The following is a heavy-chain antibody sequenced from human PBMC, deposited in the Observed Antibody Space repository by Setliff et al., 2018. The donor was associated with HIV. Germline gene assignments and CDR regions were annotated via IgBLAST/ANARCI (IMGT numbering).Heavy chain of an antibody. CDR2: IMQDGSEK. CDR1: GFTFSSNW. V-gene: IGHV3-7*03. CDR3: ARGPSSTHWSPGYFQH. J-gene: IGHJ1*01. Sequence: GGSLRLSCVASGFTFSSNWLSWVRQAPGKGLEWVANIMQDGSEKYYVDSVKGRFTISRDNAKNSLYLQVNNLRAEDTAVYYCARGPSSTHWSPGYFQHWGQGTPVTVSS. D-gene: IGHD2-8*02.